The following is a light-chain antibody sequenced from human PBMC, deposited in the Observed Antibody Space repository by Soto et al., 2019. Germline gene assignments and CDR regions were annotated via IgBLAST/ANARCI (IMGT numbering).Light chain of an antibody. CDR3: QQYNSFPWT. CDR1: HYISMW. Sequence: IKMTKSPSTLSPSVVYRGSFTCLASHYISMWVAWYQQRPGKAPSLLITDASKLESGVPPRFNGSRSETEFTLTIRNLQPDDFATYYCQQYNSFPWTFGLGTKVDIK. J-gene: IGKJ1*01. CDR2: DAS. V-gene: IGKV1-5*01.